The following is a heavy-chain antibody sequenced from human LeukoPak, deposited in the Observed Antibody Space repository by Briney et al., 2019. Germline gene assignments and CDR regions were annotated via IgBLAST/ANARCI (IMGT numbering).Heavy chain of an antibody. V-gene: IGHV3-23*01. CDR1: GFTFSSYA. J-gene: IGHJ6*03. CDR3: ARVVTHRDYYYMDV. CDR2: ISGSGGST. D-gene: IGHD4-23*01. Sequence: GGSLRLSCAASGFTFSSYAMSWVRQAPGKGLEWVSAISGSGGSTYYADSVKGRFTISRDNSKNTLYLQMNSLRAEDTAVYYCARVVTHRDYYYMDVWGKGTTVTVSS.